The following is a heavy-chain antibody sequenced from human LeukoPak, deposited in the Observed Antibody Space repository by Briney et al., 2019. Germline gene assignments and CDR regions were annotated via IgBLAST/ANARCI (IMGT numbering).Heavy chain of an antibody. Sequence: SETLSLTCTVSGASISSSIYYWGWIRQPPGKGLEWIGNIYYTGSTFYNPSLKSRVTISVDTSKNQFSLKLSSVTAADTAVYYCARQLGAFDIWGQGTIVTVSA. J-gene: IGHJ3*02. V-gene: IGHV4-39*01. CDR1: GASISSSIYY. CDR3: ARQLGAFDI. CDR2: IYYTGST. D-gene: IGHD3-16*01.